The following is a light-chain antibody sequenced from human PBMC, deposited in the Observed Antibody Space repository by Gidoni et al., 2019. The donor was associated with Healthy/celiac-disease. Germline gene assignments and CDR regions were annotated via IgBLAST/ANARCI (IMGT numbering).Light chain of an antibody. V-gene: IGKV1-5*03. CDR1: QSISSW. CDR2: KAS. CDR3: QQYNSYLYT. J-gene: IGKJ2*01. Sequence: DIQMPQSPSTLSASVGDRVTITCRASQSISSWLAWYQQKPGKAPKLLIYKASSLESGVPSRFIGSGSGTEFTLTISSLQPDDFATYYCQQYNSYLYTFGQGTKLEIK.